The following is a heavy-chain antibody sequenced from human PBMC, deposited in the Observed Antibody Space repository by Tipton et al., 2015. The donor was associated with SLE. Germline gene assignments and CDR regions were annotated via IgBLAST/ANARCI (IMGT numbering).Heavy chain of an antibody. V-gene: IGHV3-74*01. CDR2: INSDGSST. D-gene: IGHD1-26*01. CDR1: GFTFSSYW. J-gene: IGHJ6*02. CDR3: ARGDYYYSCGMDV. Sequence: SLRLSCAASGFTFSSYWMHWVRQAPGKGLVWVSRINSDGSSTSYADSVKARLTISRDNAKNTLYLQMNSLRAEATAVYYCARGDYYYSCGMDVWGQGTT.